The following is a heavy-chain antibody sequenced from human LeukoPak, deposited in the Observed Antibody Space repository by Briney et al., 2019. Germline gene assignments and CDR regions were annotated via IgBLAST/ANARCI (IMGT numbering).Heavy chain of an antibody. J-gene: IGHJ4*02. CDR1: GFTFSSYG. CDR3: ANTMVALLSYFDY. CDR2: IWYDGSNK. D-gene: IGHD4/OR15-4a*01. V-gene: IGHV3-33*06. Sequence: GSLRLSCAASGFTFSSYGMHWVRQAPGKGLEWVAVIWYDGSNKYYGDSVKGRFTISRDNSKNTLYLQMNSLRAEDTAVYYCANTMVALLSYFDYWGQGTLVTVSS.